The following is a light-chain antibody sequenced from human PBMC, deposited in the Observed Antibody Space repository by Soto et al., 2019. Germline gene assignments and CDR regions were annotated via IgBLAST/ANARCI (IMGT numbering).Light chain of an antibody. CDR1: QSISSY. V-gene: IGKV1-39*01. Sequence: IQMTPSTSSLSASVGYRVTITCRASQSISSYLNWYQQKPGKAPKLLIYAASSLQSGVPSRFSGSGSGTDFTLTISSLQPEDFATYDCQQSYSTPRTFGQGTKVEIK. CDR2: AAS. CDR3: QQSYSTPRT. J-gene: IGKJ1*01.